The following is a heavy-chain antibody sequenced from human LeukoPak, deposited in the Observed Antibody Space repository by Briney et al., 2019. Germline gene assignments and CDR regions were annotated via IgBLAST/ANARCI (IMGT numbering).Heavy chain of an antibody. CDR1: GFTFSNYW. CDR2: IKYDGSEK. J-gene: IGHJ4*02. V-gene: IGHV3-7*01. Sequence: GGSLRLSCAATGFTFSNYWMSWFRQAPGKGLEWVANIKYDGSEKQYVDSVKGRFTIARDNARKSVSLQMNSLRAGDTAVYYCARYLNSGPEDFWGQGTLVTVSS. D-gene: IGHD1-26*01. CDR3: ARYLNSGPEDF.